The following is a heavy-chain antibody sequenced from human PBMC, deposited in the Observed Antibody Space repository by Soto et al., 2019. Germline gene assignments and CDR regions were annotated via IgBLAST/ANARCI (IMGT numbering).Heavy chain of an antibody. CDR3: AHSLIGYYYDSSGSNWFDP. D-gene: IGHD3-22*01. V-gene: IGHV2-5*02. Sequence: QITLKESGPTLVKPTQTLTLTCTFSGFSLSTSGVGVGWIRQPPGKALEWLALIYWDDDKRCSPSLKSRLTITKDTSKHQVVLTMTNMDPVDTATYYCAHSLIGYYYDSSGSNWFDPWGQGTLVTVSS. J-gene: IGHJ5*02. CDR2: IYWDDDK. CDR1: GFSLSTSGVG.